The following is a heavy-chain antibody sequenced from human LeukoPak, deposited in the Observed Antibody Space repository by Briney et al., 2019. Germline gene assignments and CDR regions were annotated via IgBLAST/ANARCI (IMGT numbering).Heavy chain of an antibody. CDR3: ARDRGGDYYDSSGYYRDAFDI. J-gene: IGHJ3*02. CDR2: INPSGGST. CDR1: GYTFTSYY. V-gene: IGHV1-46*01. Sequence: ASVKVSCKASGYTFTSYYIHWVRQAPGQGLEWMGIINPSGGSTSYAQKFQGRVTMTRDMSTSTVYMELSSLRSEDTAVYYCARDRGGDYYDSSGYYRDAFDIWGQGTMVTVSS. D-gene: IGHD3-22*01.